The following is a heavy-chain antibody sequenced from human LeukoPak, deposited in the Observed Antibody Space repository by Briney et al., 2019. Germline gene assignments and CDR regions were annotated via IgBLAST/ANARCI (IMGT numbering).Heavy chain of an antibody. J-gene: IGHJ4*02. CDR2: IYGSGDDT. V-gene: IGHV3-23*01. D-gene: IGHD6-13*01. Sequence: GGSLRLSCAASGFTFSSYAMSWVRQAPGKGLEWVSTIYGSGDDTYYADSVKGRFTISRDSSKNTLYLQMSSLRADDTAVYYCAKREIAEAASFDYWGQGTLVTVSS. CDR3: AKREIAEAASFDY. CDR1: GFTFSSYA.